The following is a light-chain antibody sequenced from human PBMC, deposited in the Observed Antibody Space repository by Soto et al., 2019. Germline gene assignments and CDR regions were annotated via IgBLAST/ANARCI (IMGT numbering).Light chain of an antibody. J-gene: IGLJ2*01. CDR2: EVS. CDR1: SRDVGGSNY. V-gene: IGLV2-14*01. Sequence: QSALIQPASVSGSPGQSITISCTGTSRDVGGSNYVSWYQHHPHRAPKLLIYEVSNRPSGVSNRFSGSKSGNTASLTISGLQAEDEADYYCSSYTSSSTVVFGGGTKLTVL. CDR3: SSYTSSSTVV.